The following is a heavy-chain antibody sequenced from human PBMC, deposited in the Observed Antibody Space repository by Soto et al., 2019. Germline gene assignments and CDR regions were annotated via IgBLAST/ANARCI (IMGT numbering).Heavy chain of an antibody. J-gene: IGHJ6*02. Sequence: PSETLSLTCTVSGGSISSGDYYWSWIRQPPGKGLEWIGYIYYSGSTYYNPSLKSRVTISVDTSKNQFSLKLSSVTAADTAVYYCARITLQLDYYGMDVWGQGTTVTVSS. V-gene: IGHV4-30-4*01. CDR2: IYYSGST. CDR1: GGSISSGDYY. CDR3: ARITLQLDYYGMDV. D-gene: IGHD4-4*01.